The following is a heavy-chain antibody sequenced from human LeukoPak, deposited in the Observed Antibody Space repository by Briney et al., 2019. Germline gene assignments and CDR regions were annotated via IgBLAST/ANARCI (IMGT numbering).Heavy chain of an antibody. V-gene: IGHV3-21*01. CDR1: GFTFSSYS. Sequence: GGSLRLSCAASGFTFSSYSMNWVRQAPGKGLEWVSSISSSSSYIYYADSVKGRFTISRDNAKNSLYLQMNSLRAEDTAVHYCARVYSWPPAIDYWGQGTLVTVSS. CDR3: ARVYSWPPAIDY. CDR2: ISSSSSYI. D-gene: IGHD2-15*01. J-gene: IGHJ4*02.